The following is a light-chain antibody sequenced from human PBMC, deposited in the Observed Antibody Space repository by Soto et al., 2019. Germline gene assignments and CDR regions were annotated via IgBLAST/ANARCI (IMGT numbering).Light chain of an antibody. Sequence: ELVMTQSHATLSVSPGARATLSGRASQSFSSNVAWYQQKPGQAPRLLIYGASTRAAGIPDRFSGSGSGTDFTLTISSLEPEDFATYYCQQCNTFWTVGQGTKVDIK. V-gene: IGKV3D-15*01. CDR2: GAS. CDR3: QQCNTFWT. CDR1: QSFSSN. J-gene: IGKJ1*01.